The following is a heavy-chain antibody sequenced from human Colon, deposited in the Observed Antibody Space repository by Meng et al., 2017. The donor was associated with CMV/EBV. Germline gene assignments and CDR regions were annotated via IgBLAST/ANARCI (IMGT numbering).Heavy chain of an antibody. Sequence: LSLTCAASGFTFSSYDMHWVRQATGKGLEWVSAIGTAGDTYYPGSVKGRFTISRENAKNSLYLQMNSLRAGDTAVYYCARVVFYSSSSFFDYWGQGTLVTVSS. CDR3: ARVVFYSSSSFFDY. J-gene: IGHJ4*02. V-gene: IGHV3-13*01. CDR2: IGTAGDT. CDR1: GFTFSSYD. D-gene: IGHD6-6*01.